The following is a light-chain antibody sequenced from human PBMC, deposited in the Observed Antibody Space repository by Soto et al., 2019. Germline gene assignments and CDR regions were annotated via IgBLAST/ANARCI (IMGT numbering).Light chain of an antibody. CDR3: QQYDDWPPKT. V-gene: IGKV3-15*01. CDR2: DAT. J-gene: IGKJ4*01. Sequence: EVVMTQSPATLSVSPGERATLSCKASQSVRNNLVWYLQKPGQAPRPIIYDATTMATGIPVRFSGSGSGTEFTLTISSLQSEDVGVYYCQQYDDWPPKTFGGGTKVDIK. CDR1: QSVRNN.